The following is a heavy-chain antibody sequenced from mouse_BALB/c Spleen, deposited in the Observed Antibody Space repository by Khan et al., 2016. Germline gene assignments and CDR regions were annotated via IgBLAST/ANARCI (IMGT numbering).Heavy chain of an antibody. V-gene: IGHV1-4*01. D-gene: IGHD1-1*02. J-gene: IGHJ4*01. CDR3: ASYGYYAMDY. CDR2: INPSSGYT. CDR1: GYTFTSYT. Sequence: QVQLQQSGAELARPGASVKMSCKATGYTFTSYTMHWVKQRPGQGLEWIGYINPSSGYTNYNQKFKDKATLTADKSASTAYMQLSSLTSEDSAVSYCASYGYYAMDYWGQGTSVTVSS.